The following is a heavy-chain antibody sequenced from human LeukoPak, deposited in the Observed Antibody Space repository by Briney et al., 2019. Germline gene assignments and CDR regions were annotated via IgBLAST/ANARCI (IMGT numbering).Heavy chain of an antibody. CDR3: AKDYGEYQLVGPAFDY. V-gene: IGHV3-30*02. Sequence: GGSLRLSCAASGFTFSSYGMHWVRQAPGKGLEWVAFIRYDGSNKYYADSVKGRFTISRDNSKNTLYLQMNSLRAEDTAVYYCAKDYGEYQLVGPAFDYWGQGTLVTVSS. CDR1: GFTFSSYG. J-gene: IGHJ4*02. D-gene: IGHD2-2*01. CDR2: IRYDGSNK.